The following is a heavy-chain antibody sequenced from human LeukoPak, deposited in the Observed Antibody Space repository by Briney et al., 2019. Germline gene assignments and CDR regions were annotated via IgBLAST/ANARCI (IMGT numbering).Heavy chain of an antibody. J-gene: IGHJ3*02. CDR1: GFTVSSNY. V-gene: IGHV3-66*02. CDR2: IYSGGST. Sequence: GGSLRLSCAASGFTVSSNYMSWVRQAPGRGLEWVSVIYSGGSTYYADSVKGRFTISRDNSKNTLYLQMNSLRAEDTAVYYCHVDSSGPDAFDIWGQGTMVTVSS. D-gene: IGHD3-22*01. CDR3: HVDSSGPDAFDI.